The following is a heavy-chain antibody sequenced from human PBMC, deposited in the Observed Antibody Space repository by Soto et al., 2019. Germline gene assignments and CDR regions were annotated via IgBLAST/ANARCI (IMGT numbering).Heavy chain of an antibody. D-gene: IGHD3-16*01. J-gene: IGHJ4*02. CDR1: GLPFIPNG. CDR2: ISYDGSNK. CDR3: AKDRVVSGLGEIDY. V-gene: IGHV3-30*18. Sequence: AWSLRLSCAASGLPFIPNGMHWVRQAPGKGLEWVAIISYDGSNKYYADSVKGRLTISRDNSKNTLYLQMNSLRAEDTAVYYCAKDRVVSGLGEIDYWGQGTLVSVSA.